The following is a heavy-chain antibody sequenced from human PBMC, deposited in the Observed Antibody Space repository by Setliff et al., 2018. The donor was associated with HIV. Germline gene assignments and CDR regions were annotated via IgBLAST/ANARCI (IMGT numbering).Heavy chain of an antibody. Sequence: LRLSCAASGFTFSNAWMSWVRQAPGKGLEWIGGIYYSGSTNYNPSLKSRVTLSLDTSKNQFSLKLTSVTAADTAVYYCAKEGGLYFGMLIHDAIDLWGQGTMVTVSS. V-gene: IGHV4-59*01. CDR1: GFTFSNAW. D-gene: IGHD3-3*01. J-gene: IGHJ3*01. CDR3: AKEGGLYFGMLIHDAIDL. CDR2: IYYSGST.